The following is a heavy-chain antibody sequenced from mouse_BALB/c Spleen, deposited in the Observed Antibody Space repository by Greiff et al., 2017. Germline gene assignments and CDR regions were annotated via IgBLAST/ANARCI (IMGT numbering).Heavy chain of an antibody. J-gene: IGHJ4*01. Sequence: VQLQQSGAELVKPGASVKLSCKASGYTFTSYYMYWVKQRPGQGLEWIGEINPSNGGTNFNEKFKGKATLTADKSSSTAYMELRSLTSEDSAVYYCTRRGYYAMDYWGQGTSVTVSS. CDR3: TRRGYYAMDY. CDR1: GYTFTSYY. V-gene: IGHV1-53*01. CDR2: INPSNGGT.